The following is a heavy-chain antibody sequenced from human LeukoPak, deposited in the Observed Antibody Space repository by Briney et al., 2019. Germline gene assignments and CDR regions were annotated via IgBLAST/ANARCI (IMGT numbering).Heavy chain of an antibody. V-gene: IGHV1-3*03. D-gene: IGHD5/OR15-5a*01. CDR1: GYTFTSYA. Sequence: ASVKVSCKASGYTFTSYAMHWVRQAPGQRLEWMGWINAGNGNTKYSQEFQGRVTITRDTSASTAYMELSSLRSEDMAVYYCARNSALRPTYFDYWGQGTLVTVSS. J-gene: IGHJ4*02. CDR3: ARNSALRPTYFDY. CDR2: INAGNGNT.